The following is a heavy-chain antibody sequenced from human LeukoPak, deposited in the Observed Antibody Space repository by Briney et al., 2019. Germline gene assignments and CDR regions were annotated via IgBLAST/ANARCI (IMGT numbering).Heavy chain of an antibody. J-gene: IGHJ4*02. Sequence: GGSLRLSCAASGFTFSSYSMNWVRHAPGKGLEWVANINGRGFSIHYADSIKGRFTISRDNTKDLLYLQMTSLRADDTALYYCTRDQPSSGWGFDSWGRGTLVIVSS. CDR2: INGRGFSI. CDR1: GFTFSSYS. D-gene: IGHD6-19*01. V-gene: IGHV3-21*06. CDR3: TRDQPSSGWGFDS.